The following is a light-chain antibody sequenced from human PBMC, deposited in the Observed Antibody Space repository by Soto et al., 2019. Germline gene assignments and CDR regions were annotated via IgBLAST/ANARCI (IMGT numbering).Light chain of an antibody. V-gene: IGKV2-40*01. CDR1: QSLLDSDDGNTY. CDR2: TLS. CDR3: MQRIEFPIT. Sequence: DIVMTQTPLSLPVTPGEPASISCRSSQSLLDSDDGNTYLDWYLQKPGQSPQLLIYTLSYRASGDPDMFSGSGSGTDFTLKISRVEAEDVGVYYCMQRIEFPITFGGGTKVEIK. J-gene: IGKJ4*01.